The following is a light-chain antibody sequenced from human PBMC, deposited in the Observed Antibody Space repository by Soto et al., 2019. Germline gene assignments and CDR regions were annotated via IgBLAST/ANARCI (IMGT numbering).Light chain of an antibody. J-gene: IGLJ1*01. CDR3: SSYTSIITLYV. CDR1: SSDVGGYNY. CDR2: EVS. V-gene: IGLV2-14*01. Sequence: QPVLTQPASVSGSPGQSITISCTGTSSDVGGYNYVSWYQQHPGKAPKLMIYEVSNRPSGVSNRFSGSKSGNTASLTISGLQAEDEADYYCSSYTSIITLYVFGSGTKVTVL.